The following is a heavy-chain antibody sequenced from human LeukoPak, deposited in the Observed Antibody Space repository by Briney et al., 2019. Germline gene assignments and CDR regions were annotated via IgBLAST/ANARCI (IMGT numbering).Heavy chain of an antibody. CDR3: ATSGNYYLKY. D-gene: IGHD1-26*01. V-gene: IGHV3-23*01. CDR1: GFTFSSYA. J-gene: IGHJ4*02. CDR2: INGSGGST. Sequence: PGGSLRLSCAASGFTFSSYAMSWVRQAPGKGLEWVSAINGSGGSTYYADSVKGRFTISRDNAKNALSLQMNSLRDEDTAVYYCATSGNYYLKYWGQGTLVTVSS.